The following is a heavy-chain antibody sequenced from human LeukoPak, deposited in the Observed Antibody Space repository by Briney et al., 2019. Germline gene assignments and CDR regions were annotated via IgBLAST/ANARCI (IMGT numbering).Heavy chain of an antibody. CDR2: ISGSGGST. D-gene: IGHD4-17*01. V-gene: IGHV3-23*01. CDR1: GFTFSSYA. Sequence: GGSLRLSCAASGFTFSSYAMSWVRQAPGKGLEWVSAISGSGGSTYYAGSVKGRFTISRDNSKNTLYLQMNSPRAEDTAVYYCASSRVPRPTVTPDWYFDYWGQGTLVTVSS. CDR3: ASSRVPRPTVTPDWYFDY. J-gene: IGHJ4*02.